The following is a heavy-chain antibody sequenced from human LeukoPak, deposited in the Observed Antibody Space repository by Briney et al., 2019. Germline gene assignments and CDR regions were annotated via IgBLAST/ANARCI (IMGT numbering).Heavy chain of an antibody. D-gene: IGHD1-26*01. CDR3: TRDGRRGTFGDAFDL. CDR1: GGSITSGNYF. CDR2: TTPSGRT. V-gene: IGHV4-61*02. Sequence: SQTLSLTCTVSGGSITSGNYFWSWIRQPAGKGLEWVGRTTPSGRTTYNPSLKCRVTISVATSNNQFSLRLSSVTAADTAVYYCTRDGRRGTFGDAFDLWGQGTIITVSS. J-gene: IGHJ3*01.